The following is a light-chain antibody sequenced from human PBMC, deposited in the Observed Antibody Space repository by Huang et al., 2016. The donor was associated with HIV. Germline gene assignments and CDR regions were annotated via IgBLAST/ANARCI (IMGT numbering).Light chain of an antibody. CDR3: QQRNNWPPWT. CDR2: DAS. CDR1: QSIGSY. Sequence: EIVLTQSPATLSVSPGEGATLSCRASQSIGSYLVLYQQRPGQAPSLLIYDASLRATGITAGFSGRRSATDFTLTISSLGPEDFAVCFCQQRNNWPPWTFGRGTKVELK. V-gene: IGKV3-11*01. J-gene: IGKJ1*01.